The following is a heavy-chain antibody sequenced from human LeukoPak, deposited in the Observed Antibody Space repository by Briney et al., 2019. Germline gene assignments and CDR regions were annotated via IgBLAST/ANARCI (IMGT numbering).Heavy chain of an antibody. D-gene: IGHD4-17*01. CDR1: GGSISSSSYY. CDR2: IYYSGST. Sequence: SETLSLTCTVSGGSISSSSYYWGWIRQPPGKGLEWIGSIYYSGSTYYNPSLKSRVTISVDTSKNQFSLKLSSVTAADTAVYYCARHDYGDYVGDNYFDYWGQGTLVTVSS. CDR3: ARHDYGDYVGDNYFDY. J-gene: IGHJ4*02. V-gene: IGHV4-39*01.